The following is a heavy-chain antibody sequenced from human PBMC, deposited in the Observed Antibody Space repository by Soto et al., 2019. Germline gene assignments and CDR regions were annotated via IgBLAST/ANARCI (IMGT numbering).Heavy chain of an antibody. CDR3: ARRERAAGTDWWFDP. J-gene: IGHJ5*02. CDR2: IYYSGST. Sequence: SETLSLTCTVSGGSRSSSSFHWGCLRQPPGKGLEWIGSIYYSGSTYYSPSLKSRVTISVDTSKNQFSLKLSSVTAADTAVYYCARRERAAGTDWWFDPWGQGTLVT. D-gene: IGHD6-13*01. V-gene: IGHV4-39*01. CDR1: GGSRSSSSFH.